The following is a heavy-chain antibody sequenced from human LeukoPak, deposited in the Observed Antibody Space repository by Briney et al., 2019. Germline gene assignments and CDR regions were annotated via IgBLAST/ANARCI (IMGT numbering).Heavy chain of an antibody. V-gene: IGHV3-23*01. Sequence: GGSLRLSCAASGFTFTNHAMAWVRLAPGKGLEWVSTLSDSGASTYYADSVKGRFTISRDNFRNTMYLQMDSLRADDTGVYFCARTPNRDGYSHIDFWGQGALVTVSS. CDR1: GFTFTNHA. J-gene: IGHJ4*02. D-gene: IGHD5-24*01. CDR3: ARTPNRDGYSHIDF. CDR2: LSDSGAST.